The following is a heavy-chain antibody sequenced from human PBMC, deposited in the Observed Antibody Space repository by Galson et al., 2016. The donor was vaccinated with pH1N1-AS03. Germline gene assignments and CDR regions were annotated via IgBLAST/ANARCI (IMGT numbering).Heavy chain of an antibody. J-gene: IGHJ3*01. CDR2: VNTRGDTI. CDR1: GFTLRSNG. D-gene: IGHD6-13*01. CDR3: VRTWLTNSFDF. Sequence: SLRLSCAASGFTLRSNGMSWVRQARGKGLEWVAFVNTRGDTIHYADSLKGRFTISRDNAKNGLYLQMNSLRAEDSGLYYCVRTWLTNSFDFWGQGTLVTVSS. V-gene: IGHV3-48*03.